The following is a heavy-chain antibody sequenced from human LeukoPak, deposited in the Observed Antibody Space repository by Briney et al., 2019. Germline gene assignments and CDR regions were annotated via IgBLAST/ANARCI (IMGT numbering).Heavy chain of an antibody. CDR3: ARGRGYCSGGSCYYNWFDP. CDR2: IYYSGST. CDR1: GASISSSSYY. J-gene: IGHJ5*02. D-gene: IGHD2-15*01. V-gene: IGHV4-39*07. Sequence: SETLSLTCTVSGASISSSSYYWGWIRQPPGKGLEWIGSIYYSGSTYYNPSLKSRVTISVDTSKNQFSLKLSSVTAADTAVYYCARGRGYCSGGSCYYNWFDPWGQGTLVTVSS.